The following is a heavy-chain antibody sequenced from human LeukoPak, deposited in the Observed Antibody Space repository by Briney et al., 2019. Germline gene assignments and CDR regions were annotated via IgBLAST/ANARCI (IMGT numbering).Heavy chain of an antibody. CDR2: IYYSGST. D-gene: IGHD6-19*01. J-gene: IGHJ4*02. CDR3: ARDGGSGWYNY. Sequence: SETLSLTCTVSGGSISSYYWSWIRQPPGKGLEWIGYIYYSGSTNYNPSLKSRVTMSIDTSKNQFSLKLSSVTAADTAVYYCARDGGSGWYNYWGQGTLVTVSS. V-gene: IGHV4-59*12. CDR1: GGSISSYY.